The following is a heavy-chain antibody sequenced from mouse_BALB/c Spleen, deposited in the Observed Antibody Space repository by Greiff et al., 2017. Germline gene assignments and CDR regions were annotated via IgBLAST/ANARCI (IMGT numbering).Heavy chain of an antibody. J-gene: IGHJ3*01. Sequence: VHVKQSGPELVKPGASVKVSCKASGYSFTDYNMYWVKQSHGKSLEWIGYIDPYNGGTSYNQKFKGKATLTVDKSSSTAFMHLNSLTSEDSAVYYCARSDYYGNTWFAYWGQGTLVTVSA. CDR2: IDPYNGGT. CDR1: GYSFTDYN. CDR3: ARSDYYGNTWFAY. D-gene: IGHD2-1*01. V-gene: IGHV1S135*01.